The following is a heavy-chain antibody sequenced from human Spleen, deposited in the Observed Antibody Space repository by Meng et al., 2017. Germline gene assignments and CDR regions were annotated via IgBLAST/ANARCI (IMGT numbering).Heavy chain of an antibody. Sequence: GESLKISCAASGFNFGSYGMSWVRQAPGKGLEWVSTISGSGGTTFYADSVKGRFTISRDNAKNSLYLQMNSLRAEDTAVYYCARDKRFGESPYYYGMDVWGQGTTVTVSS. D-gene: IGHD3-10*01. CDR3: ARDKRFGESPYYYGMDV. CDR1: GFNFGSYG. CDR2: ISGSGGTT. J-gene: IGHJ6*02. V-gene: IGHV3-23*01.